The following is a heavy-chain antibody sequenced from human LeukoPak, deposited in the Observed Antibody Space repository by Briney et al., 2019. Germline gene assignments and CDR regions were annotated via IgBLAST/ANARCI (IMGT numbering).Heavy chain of an antibody. CDR3: ARGRGYIRYYYYYMDV. CDR2: INHSGST. D-gene: IGHD2-15*01. J-gene: IGHJ6*03. CDR1: GGSFSGYY. Sequence: SETLSLTCAVYGGSFSGYYWSWIRQPPGKGLEWIGEINHSGSTNYNPSLKSRVTISVDTSKNQFSLKLGSVTAADTAVYYCARGRGYIRYYYYYMDVWDKGTTVTVSS. V-gene: IGHV4-34*01.